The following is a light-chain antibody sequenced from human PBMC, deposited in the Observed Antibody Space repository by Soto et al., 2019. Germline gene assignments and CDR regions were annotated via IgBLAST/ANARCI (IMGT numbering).Light chain of an antibody. CDR3: QQRSGYPIT. V-gene: IGKV1-9*01. CDR2: DAS. J-gene: IGKJ5*01. Sequence: IQLTQSPSFLSASVGDRVTITCRASQGIRNYLAWYQQKPGIAPKLLIYDASTLQSGVPSRFSGSGSGTEFTLTISSLQPEDFATYYCQQRSGYPITFGQGTRLEIK. CDR1: QGIRNY.